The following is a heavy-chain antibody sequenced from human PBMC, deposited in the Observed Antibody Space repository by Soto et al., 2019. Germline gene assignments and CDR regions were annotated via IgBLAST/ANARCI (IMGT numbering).Heavy chain of an antibody. J-gene: IGHJ5*02. V-gene: IGHV4-39*01. Sequence: PSETLSLTCTVSGGSISSNSYYWGWIRQPPGKGLEWIGSIYYSGRTYYRPTLKSRVTISVDTSKNQFSLKLSSVTAADTAVYYCGRGIAVAATGWFDPWGQGTMVTVYS. CDR2: IYYSGRT. CDR3: GRGIAVAATGWFDP. D-gene: IGHD6-19*01. CDR1: GGSISSNSYY.